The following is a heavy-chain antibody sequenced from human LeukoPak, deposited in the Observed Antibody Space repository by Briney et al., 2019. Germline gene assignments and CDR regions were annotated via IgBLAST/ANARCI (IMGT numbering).Heavy chain of an antibody. D-gene: IGHD7-27*01. J-gene: IGHJ4*02. CDR1: GYTFTGYY. V-gene: IGHV1-2*02. CDR2: INPNSGGT. CDR3: ARIANWGPRSFDY. Sequence: ASVKVSCKASGYTFTGYYMHWVRQAPGQGLEWTGWINPNSGGTNYAQKFQGRVTMTRDTSISTAYMELSRLRSDDTAVYYCARIANWGPRSFDYWGQGTLVTVSS.